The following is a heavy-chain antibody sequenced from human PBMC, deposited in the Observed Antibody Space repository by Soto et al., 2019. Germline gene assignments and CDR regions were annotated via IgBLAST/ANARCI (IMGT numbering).Heavy chain of an antibody. CDR3: AAEGTVTTGMDV. D-gene: IGHD4-17*01. Sequence: QMQLVQSGTEVKKPGTSVKVSCKASGFTFTSSAMQWVRQARGQRLEWIGWIVVGSGNTNYAQKFQTRVTITRDMSTSSAYMELSSPRSEDTAVYYCAAEGTVTTGMDVWGQGTTVTVSS. V-gene: IGHV1-58*02. CDR1: GFTFTSSA. CDR2: IVVGSGNT. J-gene: IGHJ6*02.